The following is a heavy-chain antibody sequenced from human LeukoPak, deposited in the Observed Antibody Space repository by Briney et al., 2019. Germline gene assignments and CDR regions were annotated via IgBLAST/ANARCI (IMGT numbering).Heavy chain of an antibody. Sequence: PGGSLRLSCAASGFTSSSNLLSWVRQAPGKGLEWVANINQDVSERYYVDSVKGRFIISRDNPRNTLYLQLNSLSAEDTAVYYCSRNGQAFTYEISGQGTPFTVSS. V-gene: IGHV3-7*04. CDR1: GFTSSSNL. CDR3: SRNGQAFTYEI. D-gene: IGHD2-8*01. J-gene: IGHJ3*02. CDR2: INQDVSER.